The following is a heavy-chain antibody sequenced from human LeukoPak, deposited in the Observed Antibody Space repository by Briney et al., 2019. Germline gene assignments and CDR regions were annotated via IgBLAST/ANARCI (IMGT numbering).Heavy chain of an antibody. J-gene: IGHJ5*02. Sequence: NASETLSLTCTVSGGSISSGGYYWSWIRQHPGKGLEWIGYIYYSGSTYYNPSLESRVTISVDTSKNQFSLKLSSVTAADTAVYYCARQGDFWSGYYHNPWFDPWGQGTLVTVSS. V-gene: IGHV4-31*03. D-gene: IGHD3-3*01. CDR1: GGSISSGGYY. CDR3: ARQGDFWSGYYHNPWFDP. CDR2: IYYSGST.